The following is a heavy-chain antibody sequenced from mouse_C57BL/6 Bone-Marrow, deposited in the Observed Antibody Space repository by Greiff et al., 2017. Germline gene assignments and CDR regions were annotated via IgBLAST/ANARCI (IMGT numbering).Heavy chain of an antibody. D-gene: IGHD2-4*01. CDR1: GYTFTSYW. Sequence: VQLQQPGAELVKPGASVKLSCKASGYTFTSYWMHWVKQRPGQGLEWIGMIHPNSGSTNYNEKFKSKSTLTVDKSSSTAYMQLSSLTSEDSAVYYCARGALSYYDYDVSFDYWGQGTTLTVSS. CDR2: IHPNSGST. CDR3: ARGALSYYDYDVSFDY. V-gene: IGHV1-64*01. J-gene: IGHJ2*01.